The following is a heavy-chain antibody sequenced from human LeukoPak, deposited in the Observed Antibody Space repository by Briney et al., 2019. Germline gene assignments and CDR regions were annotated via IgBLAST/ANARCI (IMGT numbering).Heavy chain of an antibody. D-gene: IGHD2-15*01. V-gene: IGHV4-30-4*08. CDR3: ARGPDCSGGSCTHRPIDY. J-gene: IGHJ4*02. CDR1: GGSISSGDYY. Sequence: PSETLSLTCTVSGGSISSGDYYWSWIRQPPGKGLEWIGYIYYSGSTYYNPSLKSRVTISVDTSKNQFSLKLSSVTAADTAVYYCARGPDCSGGSCTHRPIDYWDQGTLVTVSS. CDR2: IYYSGST.